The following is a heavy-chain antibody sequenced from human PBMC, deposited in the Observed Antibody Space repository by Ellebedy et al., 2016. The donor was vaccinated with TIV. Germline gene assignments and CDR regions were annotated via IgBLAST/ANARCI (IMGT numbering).Heavy chain of an antibody. D-gene: IGHD3-22*01. Sequence: ASVKVSCXTSGYTFTNYVITWVRQAPGQGPEWMGWINAHNSNTKYAQKLRGRITLTTDTSTGTASMELRSLRSDDTAVYYCARRAGRIGYYYDSGGYIDYWGQGTLVTVSS. J-gene: IGHJ4*02. V-gene: IGHV1-18*01. CDR2: INAHNSNT. CDR1: GYTFTNYV. CDR3: ARRAGRIGYYYDSGGYIDY.